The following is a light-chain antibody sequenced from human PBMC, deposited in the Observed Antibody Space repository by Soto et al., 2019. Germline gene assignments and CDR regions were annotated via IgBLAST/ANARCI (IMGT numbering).Light chain of an antibody. CDR1: QDISSW. V-gene: IGKV1-12*01. CDR2: AAS. Sequence: DIQMTQSPSSVSASVGDRVTITCRASQDISSWLAWFQQKLGKAPKLLIYAASSLQIGVPSRFSGSGSGTDFTLTISSLQPEDYATYYCQQGNSFPLTFGGGTKVEIK. J-gene: IGKJ4*01. CDR3: QQGNSFPLT.